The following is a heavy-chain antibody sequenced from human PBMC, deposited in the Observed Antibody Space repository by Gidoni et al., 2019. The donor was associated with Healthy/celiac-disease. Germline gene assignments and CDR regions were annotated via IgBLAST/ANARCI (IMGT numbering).Heavy chain of an antibody. CDR1: GFIFSSDG. D-gene: IGHD4-4*01. J-gene: IGHJ6*02. V-gene: IGHV3-33*01. CDR3: ASAPHSPSSYYYYYGMDV. Sequence: QVQLVESGGGGVQPGRSLRLSGAAAGFIFSSDGMHWVRQAPGKGLELVAVIWYAGSDKYYADSVKGRFTISRDNSKNTLYLQMNSLRAEDTAVYYCASAPHSPSSYYYYYGMDVWGQGTTVTVSS. CDR2: IWYAGSDK.